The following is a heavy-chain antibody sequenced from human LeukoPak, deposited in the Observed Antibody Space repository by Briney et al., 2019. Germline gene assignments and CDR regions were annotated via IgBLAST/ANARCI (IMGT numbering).Heavy chain of an antibody. CDR3: ASAVGSHGLYAFDI. CDR2: IIPIFGTA. D-gene: IGHD5-18*01. V-gene: IGHV1-69*05. J-gene: IGHJ3*02. CDR1: GGTFSSYA. Sequence: SVKVSCKASGGTFSSYAISWVRPAPGQGLEWMGGIIPIFGTANYAQKFQVRVTITTDESTSTAYMELSSLRSEDTAVYYCASAVGSHGLYAFDIWGQGTMVTVSS.